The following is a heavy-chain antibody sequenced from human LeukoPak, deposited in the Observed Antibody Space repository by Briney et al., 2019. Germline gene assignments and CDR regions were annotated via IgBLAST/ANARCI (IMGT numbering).Heavy chain of an antibody. CDR1: GFIFSSNY. J-gene: IGHJ2*01. CDR3: ARVADLTYWYFDL. V-gene: IGHV3-21*01. CDR2: ISSSSSLI. Sequence: PGGSLRLSCAASGFIFSSNYLSWVRQAPGKGLEWVSSISSSSSLIYYADSVKGRFTIARDNAKNSLSLQMNSLRAEDTAVYYCARVADLTYWYFDLWGRGTLVTVSS. D-gene: IGHD4/OR15-4a*01.